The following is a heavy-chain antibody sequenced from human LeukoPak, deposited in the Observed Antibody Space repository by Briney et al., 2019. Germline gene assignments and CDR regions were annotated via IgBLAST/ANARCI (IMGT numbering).Heavy chain of an antibody. CDR3: ARGPNYYSSSSHFDY. CDR1: GFTFSSYE. Sequence: QPGGSLRLSCAASGFTFSSYEMNWVRQAPGKGLEWLSYISSTGNTIYYADSVKGRFTISRDNAKNSLYLQMNSLRAEDTAVYYCARGPNYYSSSSHFDYWGQGTLVTVSS. CDR2: ISSTGNTI. J-gene: IGHJ4*02. D-gene: IGHD6-6*01. V-gene: IGHV3-48*03.